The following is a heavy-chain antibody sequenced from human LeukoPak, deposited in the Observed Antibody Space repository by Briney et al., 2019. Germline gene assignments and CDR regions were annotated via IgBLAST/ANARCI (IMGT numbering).Heavy chain of an antibody. Sequence: SETLSPTCTVSGGSIPSSGFYWGWIRQPPGKGLEWLGTIYYSGNTYYNPSLKSRVTLSVDTSENQFSLKLSSVTAADTAVYYCARQKYCSTTNCYGFDPWGQGTLVTVSS. J-gene: IGHJ5*02. CDR3: ARQKYCSTTNCYGFDP. CDR1: GGSIPSSGFY. D-gene: IGHD2-2*01. V-gene: IGHV4-39*01. CDR2: IYYSGNT.